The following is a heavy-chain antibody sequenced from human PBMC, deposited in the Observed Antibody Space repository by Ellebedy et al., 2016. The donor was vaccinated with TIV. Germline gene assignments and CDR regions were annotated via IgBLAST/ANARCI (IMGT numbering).Heavy chain of an antibody. Sequence: MPSETLSLTCTVSGGSISRYYWSWIRQPPGKGLEWIGYIYYSGSTNYNPSLKSRVTISVDTSKNQFSLKLSSVTAADTAVYYCARKYCSSTSCYVGEDGMDVWGQGTTVTVSS. CDR3: ARKYCSSTSCYVGEDGMDV. CDR2: IYYSGST. D-gene: IGHD2-2*01. V-gene: IGHV4-59*01. CDR1: GGSISRYY. J-gene: IGHJ6*02.